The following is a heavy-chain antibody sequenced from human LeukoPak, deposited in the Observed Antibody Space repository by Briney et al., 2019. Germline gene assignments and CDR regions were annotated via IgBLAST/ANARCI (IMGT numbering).Heavy chain of an antibody. CDR3: ARAGIAADAFDI. V-gene: IGHV1-2*02. CDR2: INPNSGGT. Sequence: GASVKVSCKASGYTFTGYYMHWVRQAPGQGLEWMGWINPNSGGTNYAQKLQGRVTMTTDTSTSTAYMELRSLRSDDTAVYYCARAGIAADAFDIWGQGTMVTVSS. D-gene: IGHD6-25*01. CDR1: GYTFTGYY. J-gene: IGHJ3*02.